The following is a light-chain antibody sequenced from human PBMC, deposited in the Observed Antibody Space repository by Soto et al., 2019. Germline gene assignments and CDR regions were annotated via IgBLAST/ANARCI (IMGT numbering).Light chain of an antibody. CDR1: QTISTY. CDR2: DAS. J-gene: IGKJ1*01. CDR3: QQYNSFPWT. V-gene: IGKV1-39*01. Sequence: DIQMTQSPSSLSASVGDRVTITCRASQTISTYLNWYQQKPGKAPRLLIYDASSLLSGVPSRFSGSGSGTDFTLTIRNLQPDDFATYYCQQYNSFPWTFGLGTKVEIK.